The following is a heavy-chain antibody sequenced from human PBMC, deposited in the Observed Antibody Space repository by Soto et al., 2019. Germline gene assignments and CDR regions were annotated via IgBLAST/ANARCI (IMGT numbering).Heavy chain of an antibody. CDR2: INHSGST. J-gene: IGHJ4*02. Sequence: SETLSLTCAVYGGSFSGYYWSWIRQPPGKGLEWIGEINHSGSTNYNPSLKSRVTISVDTSKNQFSLKLSSVTAADTAVYYCAKGGHCSGGSCYSLPVYWGQGTLVTVSS. D-gene: IGHD2-15*01. CDR3: AKGGHCSGGSCYSLPVY. V-gene: IGHV4-34*01. CDR1: GGSFSGYY.